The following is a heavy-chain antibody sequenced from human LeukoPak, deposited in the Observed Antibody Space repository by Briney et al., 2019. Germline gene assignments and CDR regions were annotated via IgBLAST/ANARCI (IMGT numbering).Heavy chain of an antibody. CDR1: GGTFSSYA. CDR2: IIPIFGTA. D-gene: IGHD2-15*01. J-gene: IGHJ6*02. Sequence: SVKVSCKASGGTFSSYAISWVRQAPGQGLEWMRGIIPIFGTANYAQKFQGRVTITADESTSTAYMELSSLRSEDTAVYYCARYGSGSNYYYYGMDVWGQGTTVTVSS. V-gene: IGHV1-69*13. CDR3: ARYGSGSNYYYYGMDV.